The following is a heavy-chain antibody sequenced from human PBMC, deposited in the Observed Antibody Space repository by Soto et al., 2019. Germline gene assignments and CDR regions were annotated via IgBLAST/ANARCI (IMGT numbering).Heavy chain of an antibody. Sequence: AETLSLTCTVSGGSGSGGSYYWTWIRHPPGKGLEWLGYTYYSRTTNYNPPLQSRITISVSTSGNQFSLKPSSVTAADAAVYVLSKSYWATTTCQAHWIDVWGQGTTVTVSS. J-gene: IGHJ6*02. CDR1: GGSGSGGSYY. V-gene: IGHV4-61*01. CDR3: SKSYWATTTCQAHWIDV. D-gene: IGHD4-4*01. CDR2: TYYSRTT.